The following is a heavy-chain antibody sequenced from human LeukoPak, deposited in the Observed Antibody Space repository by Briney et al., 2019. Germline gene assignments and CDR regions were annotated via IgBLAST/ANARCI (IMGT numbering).Heavy chain of an antibody. J-gene: IGHJ3*02. CDR2: INADTGVT. Sequence: ASVKVSCKASGYTFTAYYMHFIRQAPGQGLQWMGWINADTGVTELTAAFRGRATMTRETSISTVLLDLRSLRSDDTAVYYCARAMGIGDGFDIWGHGTMVTVSS. CDR1: GYTFTAYY. D-gene: IGHD3-10*01. CDR3: ARAMGIGDGFDI. V-gene: IGHV1-2*02.